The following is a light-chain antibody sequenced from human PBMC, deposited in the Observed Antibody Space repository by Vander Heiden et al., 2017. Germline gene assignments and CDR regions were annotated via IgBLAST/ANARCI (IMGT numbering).Light chain of an antibody. J-gene: IGKJ2*01. Sequence: DIVMTQYPLSLPVTPGEPASISCRSSQSLLHSNGYNYLNWYLQKPGQSPQLLIYLGSNRASGVPDRFSGSGSGTDFTLKISRVEAEDVGVYYCRQALQTPYTFGQGTKLEIK. CDR3: RQALQTPYT. CDR2: LGS. CDR1: QSLLHSNGYNY. V-gene: IGKV2-28*01.